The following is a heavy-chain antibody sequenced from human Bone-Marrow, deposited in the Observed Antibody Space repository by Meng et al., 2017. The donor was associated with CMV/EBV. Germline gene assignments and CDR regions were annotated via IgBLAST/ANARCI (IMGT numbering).Heavy chain of an antibody. D-gene: IGHD6-6*01. Sequence: GEYLKISCAASGFTFSSYSMNWVRQAPGKGLEWVANIKQDGSEKYYVDSVKGRFTISRDNAKNSLYLQMNSLRAEDTAVYYCARDNEYSSSSRGVYYYYYGMDVWGQGTTVTVSS. CDR2: IKQDGSEK. V-gene: IGHV3-7*01. J-gene: IGHJ6*02. CDR1: GFTFSSYS. CDR3: ARDNEYSSSSRGVYYYYYGMDV.